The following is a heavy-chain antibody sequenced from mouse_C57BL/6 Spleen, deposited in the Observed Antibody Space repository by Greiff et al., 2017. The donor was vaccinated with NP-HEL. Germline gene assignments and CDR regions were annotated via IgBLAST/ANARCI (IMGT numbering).Heavy chain of an antibody. J-gene: IGHJ3*01. Sequence: EVKLVESGPGLVKPSQSLSLTCSVTGYSITSGYYWNWIRQFPGNKLEWMGYISYDGSNNYNPSLKNRISITRDTSKNQFFLKLNSVTTEDTATYYCAETGTRAWFAYWGQGTLVTVSA. D-gene: IGHD4-1*01. CDR3: AETGTRAWFAY. CDR1: GYSITSGYY. CDR2: ISYDGSN. V-gene: IGHV3-6*01.